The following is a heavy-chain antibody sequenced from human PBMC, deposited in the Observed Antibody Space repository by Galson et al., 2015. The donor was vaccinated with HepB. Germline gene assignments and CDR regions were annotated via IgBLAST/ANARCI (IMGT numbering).Heavy chain of an antibody. Sequence: SLRLSCAASGFTFSSYSMNWVRQAPGKGLEWVSSISSSSSYIYYADSVKGRFTISRDNAKNSLYLQMNSLRAEDTAVYYCARDKGCSSTSCHSSYYYYGMDVWGQGTTVTVSS. CDR2: ISSSSSYI. J-gene: IGHJ6*02. V-gene: IGHV3-21*01. D-gene: IGHD2-2*01. CDR1: GFTFSSYS. CDR3: ARDKGCSSTSCHSSYYYYGMDV.